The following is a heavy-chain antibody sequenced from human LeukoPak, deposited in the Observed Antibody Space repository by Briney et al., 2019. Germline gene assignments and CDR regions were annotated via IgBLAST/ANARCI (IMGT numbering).Heavy chain of an antibody. J-gene: IGHJ4*02. CDR1: GGSFSGYY. D-gene: IGHD2-21*02. CDR3: ARGQENCGGDCGVAY. Sequence: SETLSLTCAVYGGSFSGYYGSWIRQPPGKGLEWIGEINHSGSTNCNPSLKSRVTISVDTSKNQFSLKLSSVTAADTAVYYCARGQENCGGDCGVAYWGQGTLVTVSS. V-gene: IGHV4-34*01. CDR2: INHSGST.